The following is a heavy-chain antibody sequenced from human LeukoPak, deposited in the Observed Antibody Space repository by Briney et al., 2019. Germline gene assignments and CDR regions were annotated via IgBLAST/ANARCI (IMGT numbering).Heavy chain of an antibody. CDR3: ARGAPGDLGMDV. CDR1: GFKFDVYG. V-gene: IGHV3-20*04. Sequence: PGGSLRLSCAASGFKFDVYGMAWVRQVPGKGLEWVCGINWNSGSTGYADSVKGRFTISRDNAKNSIYLQMDSLRSEDTAVYYCARGAPGDLGMDVWGQGTTVTVSS. CDR2: INWNSGST. D-gene: IGHD3-10*01. J-gene: IGHJ6*02.